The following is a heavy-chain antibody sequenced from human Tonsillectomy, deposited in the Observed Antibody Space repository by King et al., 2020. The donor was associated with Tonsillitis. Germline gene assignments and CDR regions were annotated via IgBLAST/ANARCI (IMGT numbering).Heavy chain of an antibody. CDR3: ARGASPLFGSGSYHMGYFDY. D-gene: IGHD3-10*01. CDR2: MYHSGST. V-gene: IGHV4-4*02. CDR1: GGSIRSSNW. Sequence: QLQESGPGLVKPSGTLSLTCAVSGGSIRSSNWWNWVRQPPGKGLEWIGEMYHSGSTNYNPSLKSRVTISIDKSKNQFSLKLSSVTAADTAVYYCARGASPLFGSGSYHMGYFDYWGQGTLVTVSS. J-gene: IGHJ4*02.